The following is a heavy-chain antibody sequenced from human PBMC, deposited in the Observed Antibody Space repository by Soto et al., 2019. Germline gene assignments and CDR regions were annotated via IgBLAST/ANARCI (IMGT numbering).Heavy chain of an antibody. CDR3: TTDAIAVAGGIDY. Sequence: GGSLRLSCAASGFTFSNAWMNWVRQAPGKGLEWVGRIKSKTDGGTTDYAAPVKGRFTISRDDSKNTLYLQMNSLKTEDTAVYYCTTDAIAVAGGIDYWGQGTLVTVSS. CDR2: IKSKTDGGTT. D-gene: IGHD6-19*01. CDR1: GFTFSNAW. J-gene: IGHJ4*02. V-gene: IGHV3-15*07.